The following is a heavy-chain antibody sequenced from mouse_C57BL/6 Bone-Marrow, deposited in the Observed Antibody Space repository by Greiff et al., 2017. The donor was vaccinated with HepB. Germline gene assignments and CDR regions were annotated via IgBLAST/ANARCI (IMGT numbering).Heavy chain of an antibody. V-gene: IGHV6-6*01. CDR3: TRRFITTVPFAY. CDR1: GFTFSDAW. J-gene: IGHJ3*01. CDR2: IRNKANNHAT. D-gene: IGHD1-1*01. Sequence: EVKLQESGGGLVQPGGSMKLSCAASGFTFSDAWMDWVRQSPEKGLEWVAEIRNKANNHATYYAESVKGRFTISRDDSKSSVYLQMNSLRAEDTGIYYCTRRFITTVPFAYWGQGTLVTVSA.